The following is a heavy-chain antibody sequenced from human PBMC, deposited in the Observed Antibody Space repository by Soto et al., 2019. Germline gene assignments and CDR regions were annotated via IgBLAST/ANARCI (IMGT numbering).Heavy chain of an antibody. CDR2: ISHSGST. Sequence: QVQLQQWGAGLLKPSETLSLTCAVDGGSFSGYYWSWIRQPPGKGLEWIGEISHSGSTNYNPSLKSRVTISVDTSKNHFSLNLSSLTAADTAVYYCARQGAVTGTSPILDYWGQGALITVSS. CDR1: GGSFSGYY. J-gene: IGHJ4*02. D-gene: IGHD6-19*01. CDR3: ARQGAVTGTSPILDY. V-gene: IGHV4-34*01.